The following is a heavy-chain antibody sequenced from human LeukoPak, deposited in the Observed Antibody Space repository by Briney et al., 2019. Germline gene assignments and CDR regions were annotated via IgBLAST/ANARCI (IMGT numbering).Heavy chain of an antibody. CDR2: IYYSGST. CDR1: GGSFSGYY. CDR3: ARGTVYGGNAYYFDY. V-gene: IGHV4-59*01. J-gene: IGHJ4*02. Sequence: SETLSLTCAVYGGSFSGYYWSWIRQPPGKGLEWIGYIYYSGSTNYNPSLKSRVTISVDTSKNQFSLKLSSVTAADTAVYYCARGTVYGGNAYYFDYWGQGTLVTVSS. D-gene: IGHD4-23*01.